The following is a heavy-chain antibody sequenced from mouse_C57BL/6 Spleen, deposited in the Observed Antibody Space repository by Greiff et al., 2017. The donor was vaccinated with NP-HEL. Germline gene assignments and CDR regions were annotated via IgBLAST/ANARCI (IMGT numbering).Heavy chain of an antibody. D-gene: IGHD2-5*01. CDR3: ARWYYSNFYFDY. V-gene: IGHV1-53*01. CDR1: GYTFPSYW. Sequence: QVQLQQPGTELVKPGASVKLSCKASGYTFPSYWMHWVKQRPGQGLEWIGNINPSNGGTNYNEKFKSKATLTVDKSSSTAYMPLSSLTSEDSAVYYCARWYYSNFYFDYWGQGTTLTVSS. CDR2: INPSNGGT. J-gene: IGHJ2*01.